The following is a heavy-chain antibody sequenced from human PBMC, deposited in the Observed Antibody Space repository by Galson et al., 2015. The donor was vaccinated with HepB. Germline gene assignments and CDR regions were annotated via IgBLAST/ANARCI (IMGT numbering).Heavy chain of an antibody. CDR1: GFTFSSYS. V-gene: IGHV3-21*01. CDR3: AGPGYYYGSGSL. J-gene: IGHJ4*02. D-gene: IGHD3-10*01. Sequence: SLRLSCAASGFTFSSYSMNWVRQAPGKGLEWVSSISSSSSYIYYADSVKGRFTISRDNAKNSLYLQMNSLRAEDTAVYHCAGPGYYYGSGSLGGQGTLVTVSS. CDR2: ISSSSSYI.